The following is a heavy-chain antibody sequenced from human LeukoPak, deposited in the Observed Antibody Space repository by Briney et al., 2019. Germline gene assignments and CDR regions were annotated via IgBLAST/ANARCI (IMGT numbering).Heavy chain of an antibody. V-gene: IGHV3-53*01. CDR2: IYSGGTT. J-gene: IGHJ4*02. D-gene: IGHD6-13*01. CDR1: GFIVSSNY. CDR3: ARASSIGAAGLFDY. Sequence: GGSLRLSYAASGFIVSSNYMNWVRQAPGKGLEWVSVIYSGGTTFYADSVKGRFTISRDDSKNTLYLQMNILRAEDTAVYYCARASSIGAAGLFDYWGQGTLVTVSS.